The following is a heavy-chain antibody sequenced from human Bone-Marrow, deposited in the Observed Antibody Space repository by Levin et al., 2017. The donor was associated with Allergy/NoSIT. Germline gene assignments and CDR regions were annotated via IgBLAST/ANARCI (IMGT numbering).Heavy chain of an antibody. CDR3: AKDISITIFGPWRFDY. CDR2: ISWNSGSI. D-gene: IGHD3-3*01. Sequence: SLKISCAASGFTFDDYAMHWVRQAPGKGLEWVSGISWNSGSIGYADSVKGRFTISRDNAKNSLYLQMNSLRAEDTALYYCAKDISITIFGPWRFDYWGQGTLVTVSS. J-gene: IGHJ4*02. V-gene: IGHV3-9*01. CDR1: GFTFDDYA.